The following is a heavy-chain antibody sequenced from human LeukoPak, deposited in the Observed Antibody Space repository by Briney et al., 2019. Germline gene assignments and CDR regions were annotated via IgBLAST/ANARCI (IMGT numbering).Heavy chain of an antibody. CDR2: INPSGGST. CDR3: ARAFDWLSRFDY. D-gene: IGHD3-9*01. Sequence: ASVKVSCMASGYTFITYYMHWVRQAPGLGLEWMGLINPSGGSTTYAQKFQGRVTVTRDTSTSTVYMELSSLRSDDTAIYYCARAFDWLSRFDYWGLGTLVTVSS. V-gene: IGHV1-46*01. CDR1: GYTFITYY. J-gene: IGHJ4*02.